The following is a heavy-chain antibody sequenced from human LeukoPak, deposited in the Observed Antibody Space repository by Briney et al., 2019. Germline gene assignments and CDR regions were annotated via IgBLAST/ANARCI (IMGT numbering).Heavy chain of an antibody. CDR3: AKDQGTYYYGSGSYYGAYDY. Sequence: PGGSLRLSCAASRFTFSSYGMHWVRQAPGKGLEWVAFIRYDGSNKYYADSVKGRFTISRDNSKNTLYLQMNSLRAEDTAVYYCAKDQGTYYYGSGSYYGAYDYWGQGTLVTVSS. CDR2: IRYDGSNK. D-gene: IGHD3-10*01. CDR1: RFTFSSYG. J-gene: IGHJ4*02. V-gene: IGHV3-30*02.